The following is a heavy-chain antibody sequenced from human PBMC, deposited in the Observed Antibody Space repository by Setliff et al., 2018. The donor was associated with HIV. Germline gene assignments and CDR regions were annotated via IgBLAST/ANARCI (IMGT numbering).Heavy chain of an antibody. D-gene: IGHD1-26*01. CDR1: GGSFSGYY. V-gene: IGHV4-34*11. Sequence: SETLSLTCAVYGGSFSGYYWTWIRQPPGKGLEWIGHISYNEYTNYNPSLKSRVIISLDTSKKHFSLDLYSVTAADTAVYYCVRDHNSGTLHAFDLWGQGTKVTVSS. CDR3: VRDHNSGTLHAFDL. J-gene: IGHJ3*01. CDR2: ISYNEYT.